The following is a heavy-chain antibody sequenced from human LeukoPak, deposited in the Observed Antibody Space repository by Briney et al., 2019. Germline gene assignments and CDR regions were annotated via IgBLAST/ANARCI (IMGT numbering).Heavy chain of an antibody. J-gene: IGHJ4*02. Sequence: EPSETLSLTCGVSGGSITTTNWWTWVRQPPGKGLEWIGEVHLDGRTNYNPSLESRLTISVDLSENHISLRLTSVTAADTAVYYCAREGGFYRPLDYSGQGTLVTVSS. V-gene: IGHV4-4*02. CDR2: VHLDGRT. CDR1: GGSITTTNW. CDR3: AREGGFYRPLDY. D-gene: IGHD3-3*01.